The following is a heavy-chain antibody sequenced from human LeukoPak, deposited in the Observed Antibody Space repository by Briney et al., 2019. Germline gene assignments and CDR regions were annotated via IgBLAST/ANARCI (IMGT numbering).Heavy chain of an antibody. J-gene: IGHJ4*02. CDR1: GFTFNNYD. V-gene: IGHV3-48*02. D-gene: IGHD1-26*01. CDR2: ITASGTAM. Sequence: GGSLRLSCAASGFTFNNYDMNWVRQAPGKGLEWVSHITASGTAMFYADSVKGRFTISRDNAKNSLYLQMNSLRDEDTAVYYCASSGSYRFDYWGQGTLVTVSS. CDR3: ASSGSYRFDY.